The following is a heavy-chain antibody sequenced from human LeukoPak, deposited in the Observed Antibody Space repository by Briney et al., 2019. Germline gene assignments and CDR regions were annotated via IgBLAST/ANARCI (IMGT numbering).Heavy chain of an antibody. CDR1: GYTFIGYH. D-gene: IGHD5/OR15-5a*01. CDR2: INANSGGT. J-gene: IGHJ4*02. CDR3: ARGGGPGLGY. V-gene: IGHV1-2*02. Sequence: ASVKVSCKASGYTFIGYHIHWVRQAPGQGLEWMGWINANSGGTNYAQKFQGRVTMTRDTSISTAYMELSSLRSDDTAVYYCARGGGPGLGYWGQGTLVTASS.